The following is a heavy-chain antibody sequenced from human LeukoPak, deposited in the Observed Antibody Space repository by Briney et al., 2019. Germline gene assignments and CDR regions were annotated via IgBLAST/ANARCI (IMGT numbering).Heavy chain of an antibody. V-gene: IGHV4-31*03. CDR1: GGSISSGGYY. CDR2: IYYSGST. D-gene: IGHD2-15*01. CDR3: VRLGYCSGGHCLDDY. Sequence: SETLSLTCTVSGGSISSGGYYWSWIRQHPGKGLEWIGYIYYSGSTYYNPSLKSRVTVSVDTSKNQFSLKLSSVTAADTAVYYCVRLGYCSGGHCLDDYWGQGTLVTVSS. J-gene: IGHJ4*02.